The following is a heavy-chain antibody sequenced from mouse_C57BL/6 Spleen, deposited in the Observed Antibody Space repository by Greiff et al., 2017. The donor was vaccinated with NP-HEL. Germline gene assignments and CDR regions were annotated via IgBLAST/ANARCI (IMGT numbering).Heavy chain of an antibody. CDR1: GYTFTDYY. Sequence: EVQLQQSGPELVKPGASVKISCKASGYTFTDYYMNWVKQSHGKSLEWIGDINPNNGGTSYNQKFKGKATLTVDKSSSTAYMELRSLTSEDSAVYYCARSGQTYFDYWGQGTTLTVSS. CDR3: ARSGQTYFDY. D-gene: IGHD3-1*01. J-gene: IGHJ2*01. V-gene: IGHV1-26*01. CDR2: INPNNGGT.